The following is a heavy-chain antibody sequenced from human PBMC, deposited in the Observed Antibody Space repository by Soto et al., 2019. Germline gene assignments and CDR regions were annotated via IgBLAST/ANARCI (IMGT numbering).Heavy chain of an antibody. Sequence: GGSLRLSCAVSGFIFSRYSMNWVRQAPGKGLEWVSSIGTSGSYIYDTDSVKGRFTISRDNTKDSLYLQMNSLRAEDTAIYYCARGSAFIGRDYWGQGT. CDR2: IGTSGSYI. V-gene: IGHV3-21*01. D-gene: IGHD1-26*01. CDR1: GFIFSRYS. CDR3: ARGSAFIGRDY. J-gene: IGHJ4*02.